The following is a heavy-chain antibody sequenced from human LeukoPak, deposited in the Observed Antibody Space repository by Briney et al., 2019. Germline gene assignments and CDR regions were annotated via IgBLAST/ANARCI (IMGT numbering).Heavy chain of an antibody. CDR3: ASQGRGIAARVPKGWFDP. D-gene: IGHD6-6*01. Sequence: GASVKVCCKASGGSFSSYAISWVRQAPGQGLEWMGGIIPIFGTANYAQKFQVRVTITTDESTSTAYMELSSLRSEDTAVYYCASQGRGIAARVPKGWFDPWGQGTLVTVSS. V-gene: IGHV1-69*05. CDR2: IIPIFGTA. J-gene: IGHJ5*02. CDR1: GGSFSSYA.